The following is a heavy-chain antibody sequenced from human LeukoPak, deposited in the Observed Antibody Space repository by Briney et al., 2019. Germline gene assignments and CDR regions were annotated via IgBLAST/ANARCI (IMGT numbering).Heavy chain of an antibody. Sequence: ASVKVSCKASGGTFSSYAISWVRQAPGQGLEWMGGIIPILGTANYAQKFQGRVTITADESTSTAYMELSSLRSEDTAVYYCARIAAAGINHMDVWGKGTTVTVSS. CDR3: ARIAAAGINHMDV. CDR1: GGTFSSYA. V-gene: IGHV1-69*13. CDR2: IIPILGTA. J-gene: IGHJ6*03. D-gene: IGHD6-13*01.